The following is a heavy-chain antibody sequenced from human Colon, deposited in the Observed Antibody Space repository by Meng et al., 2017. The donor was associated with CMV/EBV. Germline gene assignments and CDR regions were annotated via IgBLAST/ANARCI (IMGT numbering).Heavy chain of an antibody. Sequence: GHLVQSGAEVKNPGASVQVPCKTSGYPFTGYFMFWVRQAPGQGLEWMGSLNPNSGDTNSAQKFHGRLTMTRDTSIHTAYMELGSLRSDDTAVYYCATISGGDFDFWGQGTLVTVSS. J-gene: IGHJ4*02. CDR1: GYPFTGYF. V-gene: IGHV1-2*02. D-gene: IGHD3-10*01. CDR2: LNPNSGDT. CDR3: ATISGGDFDF.